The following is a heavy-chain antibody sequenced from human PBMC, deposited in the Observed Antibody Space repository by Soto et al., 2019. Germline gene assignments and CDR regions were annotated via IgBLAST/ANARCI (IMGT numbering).Heavy chain of an antibody. J-gene: IGHJ6*02. CDR2: ISAYNGNT. CDR3: AGNLWFGELKYYYHGMDV. CDR1: GYTFTSYG. D-gene: IGHD3-10*01. V-gene: IGHV1-18*01. Sequence: ASVKVSCKASGYTFTSYGISWVRQAPGQGLEWMGWISAYNGNTNYAQKLQGRVTMTTDTSTSTAYMELRSLRSDDTAVYYCAGNLWFGELKYYYHGMDVWGQGTTVTVSS.